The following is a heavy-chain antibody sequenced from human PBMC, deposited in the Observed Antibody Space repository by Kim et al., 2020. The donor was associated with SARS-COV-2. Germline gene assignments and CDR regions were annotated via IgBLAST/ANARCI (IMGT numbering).Heavy chain of an antibody. V-gene: IGHV4-31*03. CDR3: ARMKQWELLRDGGPFDY. D-gene: IGHD1-26*01. Sequence: SETLSLTCTVSGGSISSGGYYWSWIRQHPGKGLEWIGYIYYSGSTYYNPSLKSRVTISVDTSKNQFSLKLSSVTAADTAVYYCARMKQWELLRDGGPFDYWGQGTLVTVSS. J-gene: IGHJ4*02. CDR1: GGSISSGGYY. CDR2: IYYSGST.